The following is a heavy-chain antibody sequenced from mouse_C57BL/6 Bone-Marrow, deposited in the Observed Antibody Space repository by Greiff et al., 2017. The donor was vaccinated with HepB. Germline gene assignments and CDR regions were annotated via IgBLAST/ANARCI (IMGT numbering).Heavy chain of an antibody. CDR3: ARSRYFDV. CDR1: GYAFSSSW. Sequence: VQLQQSGPELVKPGASVKISCKASGYAFSSSWMNWVKQRPGKGLEWIGRIYPGDGDTNYNGKFKGKATLTADKSSSTAYMQLSSLTSEDSAVYFCARSRYFDVWGTGTKVTVSS. CDR2: IYPGDGDT. V-gene: IGHV1-82*01. J-gene: IGHJ1*03.